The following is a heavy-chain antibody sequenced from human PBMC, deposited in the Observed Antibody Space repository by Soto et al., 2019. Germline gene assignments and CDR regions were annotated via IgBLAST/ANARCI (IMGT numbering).Heavy chain of an antibody. J-gene: IGHJ4*02. V-gene: IGHV1-18*01. CDR3: ARTTGGNYFDS. CDR1: GYTFTSYA. Sequence: ASVKVSCKASGYTFTSYAISWVRQAPGQGLEWMGWISAYNGNTNYAQKLQGRVTMTTDTSASTVYMQLSSLTSEDTAMYYCARTTGGNYFDSWGQGTLVTVSS. CDR2: ISAYNGNT. D-gene: IGHD1-1*01.